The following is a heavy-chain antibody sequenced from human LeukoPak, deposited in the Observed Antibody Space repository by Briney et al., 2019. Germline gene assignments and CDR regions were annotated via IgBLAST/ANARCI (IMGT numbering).Heavy chain of an antibody. CDR1: GFTYSTYW. V-gene: IGHV3-7*01. CDR3: ARANYVSGSPTFY. J-gene: IGHJ4*02. D-gene: IGHD3-16*01. Sequence: PGGSLRLSCAVSGFTYSTYWMTWVRQAPGKGLEWVADIKQDGSEKYYVDSVKGRFTISRDNAKNSLYLQMNSLRAEDTAVYYCARANYVSGSPTFYWGQGTLVTVSS. CDR2: IKQDGSEK.